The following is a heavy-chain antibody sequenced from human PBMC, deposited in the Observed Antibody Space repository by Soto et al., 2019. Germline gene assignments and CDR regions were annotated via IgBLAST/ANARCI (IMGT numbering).Heavy chain of an antibody. V-gene: IGHV1-69*06. CDR3: ARGNKGPGHYGPGSQGWYGP. CDR1: GGTFSSHA. J-gene: IGHJ5*02. D-gene: IGHD3-10*01. CDR2: IIPITETP. Sequence: QVQLVQSGAEVKKPGSSVKVSCKVSGGTFSSHAINWLRQAPGQGLEWMGVIIPITETPNNAEKFQGRVTMTADKSTTTVYMELISLTFDDTAVYFCARGNKGPGHYGPGSQGWYGPWGQGTLVTVSS.